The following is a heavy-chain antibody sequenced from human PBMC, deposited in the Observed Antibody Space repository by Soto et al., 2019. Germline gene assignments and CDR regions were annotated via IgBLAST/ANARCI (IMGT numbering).Heavy chain of an antibody. Sequence: QVQLVESGGGVVQPGRSLRLSCAASGFTFSSYAMHWVRQAPGKGLEWVAVISYDGSNKYYADSVKGRFTISRDNSKNTLYLQMNSLRAEDTAVYYCARALAVSYYFDYWGLGTLVTVSS. CDR3: ARALAVSYYFDY. D-gene: IGHD6-19*01. CDR1: GFTFSSYA. V-gene: IGHV3-30-3*01. CDR2: ISYDGSNK. J-gene: IGHJ4*02.